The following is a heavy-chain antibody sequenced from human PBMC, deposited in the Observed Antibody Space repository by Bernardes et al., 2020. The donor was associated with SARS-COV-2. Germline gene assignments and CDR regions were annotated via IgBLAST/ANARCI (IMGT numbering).Heavy chain of an antibody. CDR3: ANRYCSGGSCY. J-gene: IGHJ1*01. Sequence: GGSLRLSCAASGFTFSSYAMSWVRQAPGKGLEWVSAISGSGGSTYYADPVKGRFTISRDNSKNTLYLQMNSLRAEDMAVYYCANRYCSGGSCYWGQGTLVTVSS. V-gene: IGHV3-23*01. D-gene: IGHD2-15*01. CDR2: ISGSGGST. CDR1: GFTFSSYA.